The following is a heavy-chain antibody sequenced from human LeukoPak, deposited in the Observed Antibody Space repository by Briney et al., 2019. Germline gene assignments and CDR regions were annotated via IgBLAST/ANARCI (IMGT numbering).Heavy chain of an antibody. Sequence: KAGGSLRLSCAASGFTFTSYSMNWVRQAPGKGLECVSSISSSSSSIYYADSVKGRFTISRDDARNSLYLQMNSMRAEDTAVYYCARTATETGEFDYWGQETLVTVSS. D-gene: IGHD3-16*01. J-gene: IGHJ4*02. V-gene: IGHV3-21*01. CDR3: ARTATETGEFDY. CDR2: ISSSSSSI. CDR1: GFTFTSYS.